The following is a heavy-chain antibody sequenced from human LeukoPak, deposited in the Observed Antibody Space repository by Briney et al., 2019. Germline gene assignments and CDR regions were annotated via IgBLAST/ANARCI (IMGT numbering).Heavy chain of an antibody. CDR1: GGSFSGYY. CDR2: INHSGST. J-gene: IGHJ4*02. D-gene: IGHD1-26*01. Sequence: SETLSLTCAAYGGSFSGYYWSWIRQPPGEGLEWIGEINHSGSTNYNPSLKSRVTISVDTSKNQFSLKLSSVTAADTAVYYCARGGVAQVGATYRSEFDYWGQGTLVTVSS. CDR3: ARGGVAQVGATYRSEFDY. V-gene: IGHV4-34*01.